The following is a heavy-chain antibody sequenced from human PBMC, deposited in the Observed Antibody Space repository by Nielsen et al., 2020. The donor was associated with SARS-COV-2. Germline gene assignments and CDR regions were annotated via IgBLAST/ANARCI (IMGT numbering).Heavy chain of an antibody. CDR2: ISWNSGSR. V-gene: IGHV3-9*01. J-gene: IGHJ6*02. Sequence: SCATSGFSFDDYGMHWVRQAPGKGLECVSGISWNSGSRGHADSVRGRFTISRDNAKKSLYLQMNNLRTEDTAVYYCAKSSNSDYYYYYGMDVWGQGTTVTVSS. CDR1: GFSFDDYG. CDR3: AKSSNSDYYYYYGMDV. D-gene: IGHD2-2*01.